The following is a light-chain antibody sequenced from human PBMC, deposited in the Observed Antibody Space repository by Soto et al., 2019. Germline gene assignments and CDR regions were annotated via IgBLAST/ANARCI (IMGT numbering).Light chain of an antibody. V-gene: IGKV1-27*01. CDR2: GAS. Sequence: DIQMTQSPSSLSAPVGDRVTITCRASQDISNYLAWYQQKPGKVPKLLIYGASTLKAGVPSRFSGSGSGTDFTLTISSLQPEDVATYFCQNYNGAPLTFGGGTKVEIK. J-gene: IGKJ4*01. CDR3: QNYNGAPLT. CDR1: QDISNY.